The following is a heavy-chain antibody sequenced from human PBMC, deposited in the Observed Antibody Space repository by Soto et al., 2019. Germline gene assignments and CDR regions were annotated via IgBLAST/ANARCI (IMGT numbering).Heavy chain of an antibody. CDR3: VADLAGVRTNWGFDY. J-gene: IGHJ4*02. Sequence: EVQLVESGGGFVEPGGSLRLSCVGSGLTLSHAWMTWVRQAPGKGLEWVGRIKTKGEGGTMDYAAPVKGRFSVSRDDSENTFYLHMSSLQSEDTAMYYCVADLAGVRTNWGFDYWGQGTLVTVSS. CDR2: IKTKGEGGTM. D-gene: IGHD7-27*01. V-gene: IGHV3-15*07. CDR1: GLTLSHAW.